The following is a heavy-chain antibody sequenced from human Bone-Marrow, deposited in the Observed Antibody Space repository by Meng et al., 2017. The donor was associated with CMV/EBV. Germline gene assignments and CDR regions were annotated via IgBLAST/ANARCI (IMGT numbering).Heavy chain of an antibody. J-gene: IGHJ5*02. V-gene: IGHV4-31*03. CDR1: SGPVSSGGYC. Sequence: CPVSSGPVSSGGYCWSWIRQHAEKGLEWIGYSYYDGTTHYNPSLRSRVSISVDKSKNQFSLKLNSVTAADTAVYYCARQAPDNWFDPWGQGALVTVSS. CDR2: SYYDGTT. CDR3: ARQAPDNWFDP.